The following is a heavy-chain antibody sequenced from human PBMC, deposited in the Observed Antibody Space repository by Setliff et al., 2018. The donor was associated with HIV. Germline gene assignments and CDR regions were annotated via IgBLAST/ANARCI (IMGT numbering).Heavy chain of an antibody. D-gene: IGHD6-19*01. CDR3: ARVSRSGWFFDW. V-gene: IGHV1-18*01. CDR2: ISSYNGYT. Sequence: GASVMVSCKASGYNFSSNGISWVRQAPGQGLEWMGWISSYNGYTKYAQKVQDRVTMTKDTSTSTAYMELRSLRSDDTAVYYCARVSRSGWFFDWWGQGSLVTVSS. CDR1: GYNFSSNG. J-gene: IGHJ4*02.